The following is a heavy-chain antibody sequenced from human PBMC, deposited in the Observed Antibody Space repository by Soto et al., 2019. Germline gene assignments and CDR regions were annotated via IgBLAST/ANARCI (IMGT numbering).Heavy chain of an antibody. CDR2: IIPVFGIV. D-gene: IGHD3-22*01. CDR3: GTGRIVVVGSRAYYGMDV. CDR1: GGTLSNSA. V-gene: IGHV1-69*01. Sequence: QVQLAQSGAEVKKPGSSVKVSCKASGGTLSNSAFSWVRQAPGEGLEWIGGIIPVFGIVNYAKKYQDRVTISAEESTSIAYMELSSLRTDDTAVYYCGTGRIVVVGSRAYYGMDVWGEGTTVTVTS. J-gene: IGHJ6*04.